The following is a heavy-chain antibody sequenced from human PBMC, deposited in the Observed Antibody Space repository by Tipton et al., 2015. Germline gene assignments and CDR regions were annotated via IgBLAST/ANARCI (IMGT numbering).Heavy chain of an antibody. D-gene: IGHD3-10*01. CDR1: GYSISSGYY. J-gene: IGHJ4*02. Sequence: TLSLTCDVSGYSISSGYYWSWIRQPPGKGLEWIGSFFHSGNTFHNPSLRSRVIISVDTSKNQFSRKLNSVTAADTAVYYCARGLLLWFGMSDYWGRGTLVTVSS. CDR2: FFHSGNT. V-gene: IGHV4-38-2*01. CDR3: ARGLLLWFGMSDY.